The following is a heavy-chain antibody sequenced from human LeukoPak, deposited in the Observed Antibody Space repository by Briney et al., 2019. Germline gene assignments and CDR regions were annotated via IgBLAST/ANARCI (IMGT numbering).Heavy chain of an antibody. CDR1: GGSISSYY. J-gene: IGHJ4*02. V-gene: IGHV4-59*01. CDR2: IYYSGTT. Sequence: SETLSLTCTVSGGSISSYYWSWIRQPPGKGLEWIGYIYYSGTTNYNPSLKSRVTISVDTSKNQFSLKLSTVTAADTAVYYCARGVYIAAAQYGYWGQGTLVTVSS. D-gene: IGHD6-13*01. CDR3: ARGVYIAAAQYGY.